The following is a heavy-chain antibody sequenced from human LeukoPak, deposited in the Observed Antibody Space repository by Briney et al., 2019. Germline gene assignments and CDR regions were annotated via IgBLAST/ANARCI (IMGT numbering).Heavy chain of an antibody. D-gene: IGHD6-19*01. J-gene: IGHJ4*02. Sequence: SETLSLTCAVYGGSFSGYYWTWIRQPPGKGLEWIGEINHRGSTDYNPSLKSRLTISVDTSQNQISLRLSSVTAADTAVYYCARGYSSGWYHYWGQGTLVTVSS. CDR1: GGSFSGYY. CDR2: INHRGST. CDR3: ARGYSSGWYHY. V-gene: IGHV4-34*01.